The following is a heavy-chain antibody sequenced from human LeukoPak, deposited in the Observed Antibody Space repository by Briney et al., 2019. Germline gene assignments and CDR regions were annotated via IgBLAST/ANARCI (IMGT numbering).Heavy chain of an antibody. CDR3: ARRYGDYYPN. D-gene: IGHD4-17*01. CDR1: GFTFSSYA. J-gene: IGHJ4*02. Sequence: GGSLRLSCAASGFTFSSYAMNWVRQAPGKGLEWVSSISSSSGYIYYADSVKGRFTISRDNAKNSLYLQMNSLRAEDTGVYYCARRYGDYYPNWGQGTLVTVSS. V-gene: IGHV3-21*01. CDR2: ISSSSGYI.